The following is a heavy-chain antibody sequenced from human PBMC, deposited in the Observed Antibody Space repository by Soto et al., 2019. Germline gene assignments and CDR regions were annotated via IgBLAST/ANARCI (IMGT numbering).Heavy chain of an antibody. V-gene: IGHV4-59*08. CDR3: ARRGKKSFYYYMDD. CDR2: VFSSGST. CDR1: GGSIRSYY. Sequence: QVQLQESGPGLVKPSETLSLTCTVSGGSIRSYYWTWVRQSPGKGLEWIGYVFSSGSTNYNPSLESRGTISLDTSKNQFSLKVISVTAADTAVYYCARRGKKSFYYYMDDWGKGTTVTVSS. J-gene: IGHJ6*03.